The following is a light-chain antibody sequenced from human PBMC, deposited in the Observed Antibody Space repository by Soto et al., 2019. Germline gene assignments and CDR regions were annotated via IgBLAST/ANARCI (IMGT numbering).Light chain of an antibody. V-gene: IGLV1-44*01. J-gene: IGLJ1*01. CDR1: RSDIGSNF. CDR3: AAWDDSLTGPV. CDR2: NSN. Sequence: QSALSQPPSASGTPGPTVIISCSGSRSDIGSNFVNWYQHLPGTAPKLLIYNSNQRPSGVPDRFSGSKAGTSASLALSGLQSEDEADYYCAAWDDSLTGPVFGTGTKVTVL.